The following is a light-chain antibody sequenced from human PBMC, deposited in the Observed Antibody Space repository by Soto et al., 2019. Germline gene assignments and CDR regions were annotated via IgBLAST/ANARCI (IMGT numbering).Light chain of an antibody. J-gene: IGKJ4*01. CDR2: GVS. CDR3: QQYNDWPLT. V-gene: IGKV3-15*01. CDR1: QSVSTN. Sequence: EIVMTQSPVTLSVSPGERATLSCRASQSVSTNLAWYQQKPGQSPRLLIYGVSTRANGVPARFSGSASGSEFILTISSLQSEDFAVYHCQQYNDWPLTFGVGTKVEIK.